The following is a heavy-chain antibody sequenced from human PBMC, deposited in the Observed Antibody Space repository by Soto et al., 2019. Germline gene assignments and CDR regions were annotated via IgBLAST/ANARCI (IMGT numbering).Heavy chain of an antibody. CDR1: GFTFSNAW. V-gene: IGHV3-15*01. Sequence: EVQLVESGGGLVKPGGSLRLSCAASGFTFSNAWMSWVRQAPGKGLEWVGRIKSKTDGGTTDYAAPVKGRFTISRDDSKITLYLQMNSLKTEDTAVYYCTTPYYDYIWGSYRTYYFDYWGQGTLVTVSS. CDR3: TTPYYDYIWGSYRTYYFDY. J-gene: IGHJ4*02. CDR2: IKSKTDGGTT. D-gene: IGHD3-16*02.